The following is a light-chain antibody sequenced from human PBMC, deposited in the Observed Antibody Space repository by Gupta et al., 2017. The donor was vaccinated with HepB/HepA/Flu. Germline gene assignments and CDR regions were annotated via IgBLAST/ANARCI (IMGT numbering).Light chain of an antibody. J-gene: IGLJ3*02. Sequence: SVLTQPPSVSAAPGQRVTISCPRSSSNIGAGFDVHWYQQFPGTAPKVLIFRTNNRPSGVPDRFSGSKSGTSASLAITGLQAEDEADYYCQSYDKSLSAWVFGGGTKLTVL. V-gene: IGLV1-40*01. CDR2: RTN. CDR1: SSNIGAGFD. CDR3: QSYDKSLSAWV.